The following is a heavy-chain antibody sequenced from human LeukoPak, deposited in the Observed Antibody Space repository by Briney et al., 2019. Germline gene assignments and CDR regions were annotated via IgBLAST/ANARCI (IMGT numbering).Heavy chain of an antibody. J-gene: IGHJ4*02. V-gene: IGHV3-23*01. D-gene: IGHD3-9*01. CDR3: ANNVNTYYDILTGYFYFDY. CDR2: ISGSGGST. Sequence: GGSLRLSCAASGFTFSSYAMSWVRQAPGKGLEWVSAISGSGGSTYYADCVKGRFTISRDNSKNTLYLQMNSLRAEDTAVYYCANNVNTYYDILTGYFYFDYWGQGTLVTVSS. CDR1: GFTFSSYA.